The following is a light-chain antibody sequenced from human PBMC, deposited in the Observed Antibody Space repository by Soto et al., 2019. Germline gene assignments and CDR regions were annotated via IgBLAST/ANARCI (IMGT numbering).Light chain of an antibody. CDR3: CSYTSSVTYV. Sequence: QSALIQPPSVSGSPGQSVTISCTGTSSDVGSYDFVSWSQHHPGTVPKPMIYNVSTQPSGVPDRFSGSKSGNTASMTISGLQAEDESDFQCCSYTSSVTYVFATGTKLTVL. V-gene: IGLV2-18*02. CDR2: NVS. CDR1: SSDVGSYDF. J-gene: IGLJ1*01.